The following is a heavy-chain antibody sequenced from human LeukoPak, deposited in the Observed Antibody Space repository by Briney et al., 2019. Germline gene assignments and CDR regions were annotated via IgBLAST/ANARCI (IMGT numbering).Heavy chain of an antibody. CDR1: GGSISSYY. CDR3: ARDRLYGSGSLWDY. CDR2: IYYSGST. V-gene: IGHV4-59*01. D-gene: IGHD3-10*01. Sequence: PSETLSLTCTVSGGSISSYYWSWIRQPPGKGLEWIGYIYYSGSTNYNPSLKSRVTISVDAPKNQFSLKLSSVTAADTAVYYCARDRLYGSGSLWDYWGQGTLATVSS. J-gene: IGHJ4*02.